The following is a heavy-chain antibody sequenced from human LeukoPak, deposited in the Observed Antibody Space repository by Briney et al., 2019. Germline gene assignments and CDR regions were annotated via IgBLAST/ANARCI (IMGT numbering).Heavy chain of an antibody. CDR3: LYSSSSGY. Sequence: GGSLRLSCAASGFTFSSYSMNWVRQAPGKGLEWVSSISSSSSYIYYADSVKGRFTISRDNSKNTLYLQMNSLRAEDTAVYYCLYSSSSGYWGQGTLVTVSP. CDR2: ISSSSSYI. CDR1: GFTFSSYS. D-gene: IGHD6-6*01. J-gene: IGHJ4*02. V-gene: IGHV3-21*04.